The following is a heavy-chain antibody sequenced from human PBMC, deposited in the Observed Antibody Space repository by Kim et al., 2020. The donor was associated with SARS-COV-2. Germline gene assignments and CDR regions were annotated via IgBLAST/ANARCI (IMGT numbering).Heavy chain of an antibody. J-gene: IGHJ3*02. D-gene: IGHD1-26*01. CDR3: AISGSYLNAFEI. Sequence: YYADAVKGRFTISRDNSKNTLYLQMNRLRAEDTAVYYCAISGSYLNAFEIWGQGTMVTVSS. V-gene: IGHV3-23*01.